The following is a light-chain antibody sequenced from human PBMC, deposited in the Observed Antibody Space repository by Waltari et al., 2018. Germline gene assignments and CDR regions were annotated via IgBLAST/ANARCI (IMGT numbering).Light chain of an antibody. CDR1: QSVSHFSNNNNY. V-gene: IGKV4-1*01. CDR2: WAF. Sequence: DIVMTQSPDSLAVSLGERATINCKSAQSVSHFSNNNNYLTWSRQKPGKPPKLLLYWAFNRESGVPERFSGSGSATDFTLTISSVQAEDVAVYYCQQYYIAPYTFGQGTKLEIK. J-gene: IGKJ2*01. CDR3: QQYYIAPYT.